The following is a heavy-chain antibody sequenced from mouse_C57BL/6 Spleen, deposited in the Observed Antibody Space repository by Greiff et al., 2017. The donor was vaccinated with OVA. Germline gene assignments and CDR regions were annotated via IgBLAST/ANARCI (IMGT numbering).Heavy chain of an antibody. Sequence: VQLKQSGPVLVKPGASVKMSCKASGYTFTDYYMNWVKQSHGKSLEWIGVINPYNGGTSYNQKFKGKATLTVDKSSSTAYMELNSLTSEDSAVYYCATTVVAGGYYFDYWGQGTTLTVSS. D-gene: IGHD1-1*01. CDR1: GYTFTDYY. CDR2: INPYNGGT. V-gene: IGHV1-19*01. CDR3: ATTVVAGGYYFDY. J-gene: IGHJ2*01.